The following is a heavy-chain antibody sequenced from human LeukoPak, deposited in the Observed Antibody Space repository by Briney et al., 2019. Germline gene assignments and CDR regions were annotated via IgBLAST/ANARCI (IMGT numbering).Heavy chain of an antibody. J-gene: IGHJ5*02. V-gene: IGHV4-4*02. Sequence: SETLSLTCAVSGGSISSSNWWSWVRQPPGKGLEWIGEIYHSGSTNYNPSLKSRVTISVDKSKNQFSLKLSSVTAADTAVYYCARDNSVGDSAWWFDPWGQGTLVTVSS. D-gene: IGHD5-12*01. CDR3: ARDNSVGDSAWWFDP. CDR1: GGSISSSNW. CDR2: IYHSGST.